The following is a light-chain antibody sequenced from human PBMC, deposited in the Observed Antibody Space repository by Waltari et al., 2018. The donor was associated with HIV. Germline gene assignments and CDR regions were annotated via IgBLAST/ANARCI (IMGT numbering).Light chain of an antibody. CDR3: QQSYVTPYT. J-gene: IGKJ2*01. CDR1: LNITTL. Sequence: DILLNQSPSSPYEFLGDRVPITCPESLNITTLLNWSHQKTGKAPQHLISAAANLQSGVPSRFSGSGSGTDFTLTITSLQPADFATYFCQQSYVTPYTFGQGTKLEIK. V-gene: IGKV1-39*01. CDR2: AAA.